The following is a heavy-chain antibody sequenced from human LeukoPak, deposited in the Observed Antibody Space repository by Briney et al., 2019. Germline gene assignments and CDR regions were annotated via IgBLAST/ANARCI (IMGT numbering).Heavy chain of an antibody. CDR3: TRAEIAVAGPFDY. J-gene: IGHJ4*02. V-gene: IGHV3-74*01. D-gene: IGHD6-19*01. Sequence: GGSLRLSCAASGFTFSRYWMHWVRQAPGKGLVWVSRINHDGSAATYADSVEGRFTISRDNAKNTLYPQMNSLKAEDTAIYYCTRAEIAVAGPFDYWGQGTLVTVSS. CDR2: INHDGSAA. CDR1: GFTFSRYW.